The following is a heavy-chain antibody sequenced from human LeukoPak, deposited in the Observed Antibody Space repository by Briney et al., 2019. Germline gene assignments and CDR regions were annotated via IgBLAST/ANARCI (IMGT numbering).Heavy chain of an antibody. D-gene: IGHD2-21*02. CDR3: ARWVGGVTGAAFDI. J-gene: IGHJ3*02. V-gene: IGHV4-31*03. CDR1: GGSISSGGYY. Sequence: SETLSLTCTVSGGSISSGGYYWSWIRQHPGKGLEWNGYIYYSGSTYYNPSLKSRVTISVDTSKNQFSLKLSSVTAAYTAVYYCARWVGGVTGAAFDIWGQGTMVTVSS. CDR2: IYYSGST.